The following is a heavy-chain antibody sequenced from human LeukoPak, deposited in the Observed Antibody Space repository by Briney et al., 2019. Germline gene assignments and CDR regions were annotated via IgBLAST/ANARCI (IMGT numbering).Heavy chain of an antibody. D-gene: IGHD2-2*01. CDR2: IYYSGST. CDR3: ARDRNCSSTSCYWFDP. Sequence: SETLSLTCTGSGGSISSYYWSWIRQPPGKGLEWIGYIYYSGSTNYNPSLKSRVTISVDTSKNQFSLKLSSVTAADTAVYYCARDRNCSSTSCYWFDPWGQGTLVTVSS. CDR1: GGSISSYY. V-gene: IGHV4-59*12. J-gene: IGHJ5*02.